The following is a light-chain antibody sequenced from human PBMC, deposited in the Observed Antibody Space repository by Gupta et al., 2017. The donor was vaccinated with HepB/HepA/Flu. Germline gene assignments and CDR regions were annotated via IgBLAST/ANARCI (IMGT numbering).Light chain of an antibody. CDR3: GESDDNLNGLM. V-gene: IGLV1-44*01. J-gene: IGLJ3*02. CDR1: SSNIGGNT. CDR2: SNN. Sequence: QSVLTQPPSVSGTPGQRVTISCSGSSSNIGGNTVNWYQQLPGTAPKLLSYSNNQRPSGVPDRLSSSKAGPSTSLPTSGLQSDDEADDYCGESDDNLNGLMFGGGTKLTVL.